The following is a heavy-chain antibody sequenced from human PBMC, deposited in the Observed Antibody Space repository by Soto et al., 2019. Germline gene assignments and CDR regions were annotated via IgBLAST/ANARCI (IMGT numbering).Heavy chain of an antibody. CDR3: ARVIITIFGVVPDLIRHESNDY. Sequence: PSETLSLTCTVSGGSISSGGYYWSWIRQHPGKGLEWIGYIYYSGSTYYNPSLKSRVTISVDTSKNQFSLKLSSVTAADTAVYYCARVIITIFGVVPDLIRHESNDYWGQGTLVTVSS. J-gene: IGHJ4*02. D-gene: IGHD3-3*01. CDR1: GGSISSGGYY. CDR2: IYYSGST. V-gene: IGHV4-31*03.